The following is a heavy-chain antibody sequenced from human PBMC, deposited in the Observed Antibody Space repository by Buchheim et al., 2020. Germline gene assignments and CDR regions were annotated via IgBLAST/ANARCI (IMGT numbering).Heavy chain of an antibody. CDR1: GFTFSSYA. V-gene: IGHV3-48*04. Sequence: EVQLLESGGGLVQPGGSLRLSCAASGFTFSSYAMSWVRQAPGKGLEWVSYISSSSSYTNYADSVKGRFTISRDNAKNSLYLQMNSLRAEDTAVYYCARADLGGLLHYYYYGMDVWGQGTT. D-gene: IGHD2-15*01. CDR3: ARADLGGLLHYYYYGMDV. J-gene: IGHJ6*02. CDR2: ISSSSSYT.